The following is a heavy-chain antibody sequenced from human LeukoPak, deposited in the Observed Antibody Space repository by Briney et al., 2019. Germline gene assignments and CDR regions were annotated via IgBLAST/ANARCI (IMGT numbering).Heavy chain of an antibody. CDR3: ARDSSRGYSGYESDY. J-gene: IGHJ4*02. Sequence: ASVKVSCKASGGTFISYAISWVRQAPGQGLEWMGGIIPIFGTANYAQKFQGGVTITADESTSTAYMELSSLRSEDTAVYYCARDSSRGYSGYESDYWGQGTLVTVSP. D-gene: IGHD5-12*01. V-gene: IGHV1-69*01. CDR1: GGTFISYA. CDR2: IIPIFGTA.